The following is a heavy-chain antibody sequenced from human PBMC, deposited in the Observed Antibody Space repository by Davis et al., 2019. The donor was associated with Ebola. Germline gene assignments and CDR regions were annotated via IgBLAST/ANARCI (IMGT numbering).Heavy chain of an antibody. V-gene: IGHV4-39*07. CDR1: GGSISSSSYY. Sequence: SETLSLTCTVSGGSISSSSYYWSWIRQPPGKGLEWIGEINHSGSTNYNPSLKSRVTISVDTSKNQFSLKMSSVTAADTAVYYCARDNWVRPFSPGMDVWGQGTTVTVSS. D-gene: IGHD3-16*01. CDR3: ARDNWVRPFSPGMDV. CDR2: INHSGST. J-gene: IGHJ6*02.